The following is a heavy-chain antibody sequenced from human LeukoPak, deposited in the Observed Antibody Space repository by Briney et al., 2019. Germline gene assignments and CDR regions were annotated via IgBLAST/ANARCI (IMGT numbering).Heavy chain of an antibody. CDR1: GFTFSSYW. Sequence: GGSLRLSCAASGFTFSSYWVGWVRQAPGKGLEWVANMNQDGSEKYYVDSVKGGFTISRDNAKNSLYLQMNSLRAEDTAVYYCARASRWGQGTLVTVSS. V-gene: IGHV3-7*04. CDR2: MNQDGSEK. CDR3: ARASR. J-gene: IGHJ4*02.